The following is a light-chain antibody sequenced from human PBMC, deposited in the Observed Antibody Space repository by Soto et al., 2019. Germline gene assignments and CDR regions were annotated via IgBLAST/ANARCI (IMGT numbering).Light chain of an antibody. Sequence: QSVLTQPASVSGSPGQSITISCTGTSSDVGGYNYVSWYQQHPGKAPKLMIYDVSNRPSGVSNRFSGSKSGSTASPTISGLQAEDEDDYYCSSYTSSSTYVFGTGTKLTVL. CDR1: SSDVGGYNY. CDR2: DVS. V-gene: IGLV2-14*01. J-gene: IGLJ1*01. CDR3: SSYTSSSTYV.